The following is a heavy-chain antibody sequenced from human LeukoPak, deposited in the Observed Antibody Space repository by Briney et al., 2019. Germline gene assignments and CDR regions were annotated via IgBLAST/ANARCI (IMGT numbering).Heavy chain of an antibody. CDR2: IYYSGGT. J-gene: IGHJ4*02. CDR3: ARHYGVFDY. D-gene: IGHD4-17*01. V-gene: IGHV4-39*01. CDR1: GGSISSSSYY. Sequence: SETLSLTCTVSGGSISSSSYYWGWIRQPPGKGLEWIGSIYYSGGTYYNPSLKSRVTISVDTSKNQFSLKLSSVTAADTAVYYCARHYGVFDYWGQRTLVTVSS.